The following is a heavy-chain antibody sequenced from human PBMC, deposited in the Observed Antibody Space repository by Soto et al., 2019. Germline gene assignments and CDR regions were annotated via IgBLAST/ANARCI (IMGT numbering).Heavy chain of an antibody. J-gene: IGHJ4*02. CDR1: GGSISSYY. D-gene: IGHD1-26*01. CDR3: ARRWGAAVDY. V-gene: IGHV4-59*08. CDR2: IYYSGST. Sequence: QVQLQESGPGLVKPSETLSLTCTVSGGSISSYYWSWIRQPPGKGLEWIGYIYYSGSTNYNPSLKSRVTISVDTSKNLFSLKLSSVTAADTAVYYCARRWGAAVDYWGQGTLVTVSS.